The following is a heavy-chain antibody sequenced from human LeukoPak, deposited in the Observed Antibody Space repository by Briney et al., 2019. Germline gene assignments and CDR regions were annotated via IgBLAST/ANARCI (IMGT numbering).Heavy chain of an antibody. CDR1: GFAFSDYY. D-gene: IGHD5-24*01. J-gene: IGHJ4*02. V-gene: IGHV3-11*01. CDR2: ISGGSAI. CDR3: ARTPDGYNRLDY. Sequence: GGSLRLSCAASGFAFSDYYMSWIRQAPGKGLEWVSYISGGSAIRYAESVKGRFTISRDNAKNSLYLQMNRLRAEDTAVYYCARTPDGYNRLDYWGQGTLVTVSS.